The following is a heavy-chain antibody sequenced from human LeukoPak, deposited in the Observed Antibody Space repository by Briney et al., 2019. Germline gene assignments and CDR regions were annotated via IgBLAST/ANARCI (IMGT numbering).Heavy chain of an antibody. CDR2: INPNSGGT. CDR3: ARGGYSYGLY. Sequence: ASVTVSCKPSGYTFTGYYMHWLRQAPAQGLEWMGWINPNSGGTNYAQKFQGRVTMTRDTSISTAYMELSRLRSDDTAVYYCARGGYSYGLYWGQGTLVTVSS. CDR1: GYTFTGYY. J-gene: IGHJ4*02. V-gene: IGHV1-2*02. D-gene: IGHD5-18*01.